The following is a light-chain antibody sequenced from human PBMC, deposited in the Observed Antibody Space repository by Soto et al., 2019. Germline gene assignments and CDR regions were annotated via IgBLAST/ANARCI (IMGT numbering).Light chain of an antibody. CDR1: SSDVGSYNL. CDR3: CSYAGRTYV. Sequence: QSALTQPASVSGSPGQSITISCTGTSSDVGSYNLVSWYQQHPGKAPKLMIYEGSKRPSGVSNRFSGSKSGNTASLTISGLQAEDEADYYCCSYAGRTYVFGTGTKLTVL. V-gene: IGLV2-23*01. CDR2: EGS. J-gene: IGLJ1*01.